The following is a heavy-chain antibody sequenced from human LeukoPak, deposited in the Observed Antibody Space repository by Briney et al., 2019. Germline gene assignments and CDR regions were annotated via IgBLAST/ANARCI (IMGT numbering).Heavy chain of an antibody. V-gene: IGHV3-30*18. CDR2: ISYDGSNK. D-gene: IGHD3-22*01. J-gene: IGHJ4*02. Sequence: PGGSLRLSCAASGFTFSSSGMHRVRQAPGKGLEWVAVISYDGSNKYYADSVKGRFTISRDNSKNTLYLQMNSLRAGDTAVYYCAKDSYDRSGYYYYYFAYWGQGTQVTVSS. CDR1: GFTFSSSG. CDR3: AKDSYDRSGYYYYYFAY.